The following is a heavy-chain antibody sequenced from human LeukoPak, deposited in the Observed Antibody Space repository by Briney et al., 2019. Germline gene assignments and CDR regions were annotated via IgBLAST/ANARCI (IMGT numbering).Heavy chain of an antibody. J-gene: IGHJ6*02. V-gene: IGHV4-34*01. D-gene: IGHD3-16*01. CDR1: GGSFSGYY. CDR3: ARGRGSGGYSYYYYGMDV. CDR2: INHSGST. Sequence: SETLPLTCAVYGGSFSGYYWSWIRQPPGKGLEWIGEINHSGSTNYNPSLKSRVTISVDTSKNQFSLKLSSVTAADTAVYYCARGRGSGGYSYYYYGMDVWGQGTTVTVSS.